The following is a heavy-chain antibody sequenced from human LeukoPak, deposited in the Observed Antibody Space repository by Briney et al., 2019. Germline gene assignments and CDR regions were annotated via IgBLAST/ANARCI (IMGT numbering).Heavy chain of an antibody. CDR1: GGSFSGYY. CDR3: ARRTLGYCSGGSCYPDDAFDI. Sequence: LETLCLTCAVYGGSFSGYYLSCIRQPPGKGLEWIGEINRSGSTNYNPSLKSRVTISVDTSKNQFSLKLSSVTAADTAVYYCARRTLGYCSGGSCYPDDAFDIWGQGTMVTVSS. J-gene: IGHJ3*02. V-gene: IGHV4-34*01. CDR2: INRSGST. D-gene: IGHD2-15*01.